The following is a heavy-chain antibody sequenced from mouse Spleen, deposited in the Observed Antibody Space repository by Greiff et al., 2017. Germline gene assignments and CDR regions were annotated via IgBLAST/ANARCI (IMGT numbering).Heavy chain of an antibody. CDR3: TRKDRYWYFGV. J-gene: IGHJ1*01. V-gene: IGHV1-15*01. CDR1: GYTFTDYE. D-gene: IGHD2-14*01. Sequence: VQLQQSGAELVRPGASVTLSCKASGYTFTDYELHWVKKTPVHGLEWIGAIDPETGGTAYNQKFKGKAILTADKSSSTAYMELRSLTSEDSAVYYCTRKDRYWYFGVWGAGTTVTVSS. CDR2: IDPETGGT.